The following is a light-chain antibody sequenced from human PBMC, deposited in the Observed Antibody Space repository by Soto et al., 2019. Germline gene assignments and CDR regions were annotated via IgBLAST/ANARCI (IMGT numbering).Light chain of an antibody. CDR3: ATWDDSLNSHV. V-gene: IGLV1-47*02. CDR1: RSNIGTNY. CDR2: SNT. Sequence: QLVLTQPPSASGTPRQRVAISCSGSRSNIGTNYVYWYQHLPGTAPKLLIYSNTQRPSGVPDRFSGSTSGTSASLAISGLRSEDEADYYCATWDDSLNSHVFGGGTKVTVL. J-gene: IGLJ3*02.